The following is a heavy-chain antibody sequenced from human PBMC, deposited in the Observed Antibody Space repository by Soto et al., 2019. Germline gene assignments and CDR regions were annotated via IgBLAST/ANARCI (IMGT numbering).Heavy chain of an antibody. CDR1: GYTFTSYG. CDR3: ARDRHSSSWFYGMDV. CDR2: ISAYNGNT. J-gene: IGHJ6*02. Sequence: QVQLVQSGAEVKKPGASVKVSCKASGYTFTSYGISWVRQAPGQGREWMGWISAYNGNTNYAQKLKSRVTMTTDTYTSTAYMELKSLRSDDTAVYYCARDRHSSSWFYGMDVWGQGTTVTVSS. D-gene: IGHD6-13*01. V-gene: IGHV1-18*04.